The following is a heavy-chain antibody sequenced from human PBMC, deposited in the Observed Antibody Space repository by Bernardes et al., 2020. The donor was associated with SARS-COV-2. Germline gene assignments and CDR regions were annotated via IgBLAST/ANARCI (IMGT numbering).Heavy chain of an antibody. V-gene: IGHV2-26*01. D-gene: IGHD3-10*01. CDR3: ARLIMIRGAHYAMDV. J-gene: IGHJ6*02. CDR2: ISPNDEK. Sequence: LVKPTVTLTLTCTVSGFSLSNARMGVSWIRQPPGKALEWLGHISPNDEKSYSTSLKSRLSISKDTSESQVVLTMTNMDPLETGTYYCARLIMIRGAHYAMDVWGQGTTVTVSS. CDR1: GFSLSNARMG.